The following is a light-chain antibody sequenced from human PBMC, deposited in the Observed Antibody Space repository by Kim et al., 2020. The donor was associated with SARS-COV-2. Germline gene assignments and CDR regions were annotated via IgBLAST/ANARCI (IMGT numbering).Light chain of an antibody. Sequence: DIQMTQSPSSLSASVGDRVTITCRTSQNIDKSLNWYQQEPGKAPKLLIFAASNLQRGVPSRFSGSGSGTTFTLVISSLQPEDIATYFCQQTYRTLPLTLGGGTKVDIK. CDR2: AAS. V-gene: IGKV1-39*01. CDR3: QQTYRTLPLT. CDR1: QNIDKS. J-gene: IGKJ4*01.